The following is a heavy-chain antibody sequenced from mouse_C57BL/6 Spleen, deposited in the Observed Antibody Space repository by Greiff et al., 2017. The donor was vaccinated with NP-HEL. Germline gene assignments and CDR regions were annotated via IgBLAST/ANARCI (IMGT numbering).Heavy chain of an antibody. D-gene: IGHD4-1*01. J-gene: IGHJ2*01. Sequence: EVHLVESGGDLVKPGGSLKLSCAASGFTFSSYGMSWVRQTPDKRLEWVATISSGGSYTYYPDSVKGRFTISRDNAKNTLYLQMSSLKSEDTAMYYCARQLTGTSDYWGQGTTLTVSS. CDR2: ISSGGSYT. CDR1: GFTFSSYG. CDR3: ARQLTGTSDY. V-gene: IGHV5-6*01.